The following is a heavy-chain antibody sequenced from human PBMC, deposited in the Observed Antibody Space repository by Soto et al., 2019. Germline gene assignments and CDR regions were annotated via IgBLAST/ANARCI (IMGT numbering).Heavy chain of an antibody. V-gene: IGHV1-46*01. D-gene: IGHD2-21*01. Sequence: GASVKVSCKASGYTFTSYYMHSVRQAPGQGLEWMGIINPSGGSTSYAQKFQGRVTMTRDTSTSTVYMELSSLRSEDTAVYYCARDQRGDSSDYYYYYGMDVWVQGTTVTVSS. CDR1: GYTFTSYY. CDR3: ARDQRGDSSDYYYYYGMDV. J-gene: IGHJ6*02. CDR2: INPSGGST.